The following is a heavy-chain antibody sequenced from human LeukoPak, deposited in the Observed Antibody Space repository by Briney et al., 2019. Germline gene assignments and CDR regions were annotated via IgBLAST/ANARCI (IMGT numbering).Heavy chain of an antibody. Sequence: SETLSLTCTVSGDSISSNTYYWGWIRQPPGKGLEWIGNIFYSGSPYYNPSLKSRVTISVDTSKNQFSLKLRSVTAADTAVYFCARVRSDILGATRGYYFDSWGQGTLVSVSS. CDR2: IFYSGSP. CDR3: ARVRSDILGATRGYYFDS. J-gene: IGHJ4*02. CDR1: GDSISSNTYY. V-gene: IGHV4-39*01. D-gene: IGHD1-26*01.